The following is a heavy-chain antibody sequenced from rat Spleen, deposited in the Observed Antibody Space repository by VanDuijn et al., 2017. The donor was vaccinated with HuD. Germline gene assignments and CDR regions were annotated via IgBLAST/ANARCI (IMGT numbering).Heavy chain of an antibody. J-gene: IGHJ2*01. D-gene: IGHD1-7*01. CDR2: ISPSGGST. CDR3: ASQYYGLFDY. Sequence: EVQLVESGGGLVQPGRSLKLSCAASGFTFSNYDMAWVRQAPTKGLEWVASISPSGGSTYYRDSVKGRFTISRDNAKSTLYLQMDSLRSEDTATYYCASQYYGLFDYWGQGVMVTVSS. CDR1: GFTFSNYD. V-gene: IGHV5-25*01.